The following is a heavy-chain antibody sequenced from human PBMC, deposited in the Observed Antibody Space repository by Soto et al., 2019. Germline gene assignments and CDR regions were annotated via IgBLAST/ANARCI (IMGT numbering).Heavy chain of an antibody. J-gene: IGHJ4*02. D-gene: IGHD3-22*01. CDR1: GYTFTSRG. CDR2: ISAYNGNT. V-gene: IGHV1-18*01. Sequence: ALVKFADSPSGYTFTSRGIPCVRKAPGQGLEWMGWISAYNGNTNYAQKLQGRVTMTTDTSTSTAYMELRSLRSDDTAVYYCARDFNYDSPYDSWGQGTLVTVSS. CDR3: ARDFNYDSPYDS.